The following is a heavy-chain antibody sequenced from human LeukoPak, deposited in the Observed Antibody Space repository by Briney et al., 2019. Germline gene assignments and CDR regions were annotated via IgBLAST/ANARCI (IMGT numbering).Heavy chain of an antibody. CDR1: GYTFTSYY. J-gene: IGHJ5*02. V-gene: IGHV1-46*01. D-gene: IGHD6-13*01. CDR3: ATLAADQNWFDP. Sequence: GASVKVSCKASGYTFTSYYMHWVRLAPGQGLEWVGIINPSGGSTGYAQKFQGRVTMTRDMSTSTVYMELSSLRSDDTAVYYCATLAADQNWFDPWGQGTLVTVSS. CDR2: INPSGGST.